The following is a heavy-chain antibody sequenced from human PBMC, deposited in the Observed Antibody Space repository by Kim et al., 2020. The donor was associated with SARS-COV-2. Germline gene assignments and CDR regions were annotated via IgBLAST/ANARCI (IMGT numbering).Heavy chain of an antibody. CDR3: ASLPGSGSYFHYYYYYGMDV. J-gene: IGHJ6*02. D-gene: IGHD3-10*01. V-gene: IGHV4-34*01. CDR1: GGSFSGYY. Sequence: SETLSLTCAVYGGSFSGYYWSWIRQPPGKGLEWIGEINHSGSTNYNPSLKSRVTISVDTSKNQFSLKLSSVTAADTAVYYCASLPGSGSYFHYYYYYGMDVWGQGTTVTVSS. CDR2: INHSGST.